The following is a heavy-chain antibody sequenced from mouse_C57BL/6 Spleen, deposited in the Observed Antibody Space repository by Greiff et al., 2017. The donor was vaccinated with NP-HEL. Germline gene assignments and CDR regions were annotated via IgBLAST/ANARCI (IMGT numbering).Heavy chain of an antibody. CDR2: ISYDGSN. D-gene: IGHD1-1*01. CDR1: GYSITSGYY. CDR3: ARGPFYYGSINWYFDV. Sequence: EVKLLESGPGLVKPSQSLSLTCSVTGYSITSGYYWNWIRQFPGNKLEWMGYISYDGSNNYNPSLKNRISITRDTSKNQFFLKLNSVTTEDTATYYFARGPFYYGSINWYFDVWGTGTTVTVSS. J-gene: IGHJ1*03. V-gene: IGHV3-6*01.